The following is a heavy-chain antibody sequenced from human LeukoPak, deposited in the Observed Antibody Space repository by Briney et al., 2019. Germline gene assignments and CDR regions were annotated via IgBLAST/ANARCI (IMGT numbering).Heavy chain of an antibody. J-gene: IGHJ4*02. CDR2: IYHSGST. CDR1: GGSISSGGYS. D-gene: IGHD3-22*01. CDR3: AREASSGYYVDY. V-gene: IGHV4-30-2*01. Sequence: PSETLSLTCAVSGGSISSGGYSWSWIRQPPGKGLEWIGYIYHSGSTYYNPSLKSRVTISVDRSKNQFSLKLSSVTAADTAVYYCAREASSGYYVDYWGQGTLVTVSS.